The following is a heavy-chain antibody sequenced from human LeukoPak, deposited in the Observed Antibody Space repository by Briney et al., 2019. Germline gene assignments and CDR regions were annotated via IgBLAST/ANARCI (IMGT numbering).Heavy chain of an antibody. D-gene: IGHD3-10*01. CDR1: GFTFRRYW. CDR2: IKQDGSEK. J-gene: IGHJ4*02. Sequence: GGSLRLSCAASGFTFRRYWMSWARQASGKGLEWVANIKQDGSEKYYVDSVKGRFTISRDNAKNSLYLQMNSLRAEDTAVYYCAGLGENYWGQGTLVTVSS. CDR3: AGLGENY. V-gene: IGHV3-7*02.